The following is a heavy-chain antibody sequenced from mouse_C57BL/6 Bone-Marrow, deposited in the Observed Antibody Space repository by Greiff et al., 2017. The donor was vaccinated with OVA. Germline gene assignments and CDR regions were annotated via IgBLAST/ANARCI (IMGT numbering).Heavy chain of an antibody. CDR3: TTEATVVDPAY. CDR2: IGPGSGAT. Sequence: VQLLQSGAELVRPGASVKLSCTASGFNINDDYMHWVRQRPEQGLEWIAWIGPGSGATEYASKFQGQATITADTSSNTAYLQLSSLTSEDTAVYYCTTEATVVDPAYWGQGTLVTVSA. V-gene: IGHV14-4*01. CDR1: GFNINDDY. J-gene: IGHJ3*01. D-gene: IGHD1-1*01.